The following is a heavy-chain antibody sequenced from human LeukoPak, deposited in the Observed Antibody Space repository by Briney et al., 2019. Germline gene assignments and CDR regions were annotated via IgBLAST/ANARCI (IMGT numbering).Heavy chain of an antibody. J-gene: IGHJ4*02. Sequence: PRGSLRLSCAASGFIVSNNYMTWVRQAPGKGLEWVSAIYSGGSTYYSNSVKGRFTISRDNSKNMLYLQMNSLRAEDTAVYYCVKQSGYRGYDFFDYWGQGALVTVSS. D-gene: IGHD5-12*01. CDR1: GFIVSNNY. CDR2: IYSGGST. V-gene: IGHV3-66*04. CDR3: VKQSGYRGYDFFDY.